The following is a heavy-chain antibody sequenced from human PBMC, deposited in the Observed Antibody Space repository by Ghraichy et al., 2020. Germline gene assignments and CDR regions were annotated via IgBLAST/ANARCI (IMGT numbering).Heavy chain of an antibody. CDR1: GFTFKSYG. J-gene: IGHJ4*02. CDR2: ITGSGAST. D-gene: IGHD4-17*01. CDR3: AKDQYGVTDY. V-gene: IGHV3-23*01. Sequence: GESLRLSCAASGFTFKSYGMSWVRQAPGKGLEWVSGITGSGASTYNADSVEGRFYISRDNSKNTLYLQMNSLSVEDTAVYYCAKDQYGVTDYWGQGTLVTVSS.